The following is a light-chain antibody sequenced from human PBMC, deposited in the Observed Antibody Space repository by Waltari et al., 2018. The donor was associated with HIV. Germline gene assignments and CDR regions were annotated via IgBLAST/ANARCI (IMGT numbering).Light chain of an antibody. CDR3: ETWDSNTQWV. CDR1: CGHINYM. J-gene: IGLJ3*02. V-gene: IGLV4-60*03. CDR2: LEGSGSY. Sequence: PVLTPSSSASASLGHSVKLTSTLSCGHINYMIALLRQHPGNALRYLMKLEGSGSYNKGSGVPDRFSGSSSGADRYLTISNLQSEDEADYYCETWDSNTQWVFGGVTKLTVL.